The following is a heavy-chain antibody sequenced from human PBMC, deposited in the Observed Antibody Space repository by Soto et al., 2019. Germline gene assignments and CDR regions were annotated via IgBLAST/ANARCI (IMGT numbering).Heavy chain of an antibody. CDR2: IYYGGST. CDR3: ARPLAYCGGDCPQAFDI. J-gene: IGHJ3*02. Sequence: SGTLSLTCSFLGLSIFSSSCYWGWIGKPPGKGLEWIGSIYYGGSTYYNPSLKSRVTISVDTSKNQFSLKLSSVTAADTAVYYCARPLAYCGGDCPQAFDIWGQGTMVT. V-gene: IGHV4-39*01. D-gene: IGHD2-21*02. CDR1: GLSIFSSSCY.